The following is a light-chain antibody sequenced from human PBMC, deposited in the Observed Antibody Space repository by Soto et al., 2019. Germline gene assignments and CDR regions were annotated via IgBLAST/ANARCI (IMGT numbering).Light chain of an antibody. V-gene: IGLV2-14*01. Sequence: QSALTQPASVSGSPGQSITISCTGTSSDVGGYNYVSWYQQHPGKAPKLMIYEVSNRPSGVSNRFSGSKSGNTASLTISGLQDDDEADYYCSSYTSSSTVVFGGGNQLTVL. CDR3: SSYTSSSTVV. CDR2: EVS. CDR1: SSDVGGYNY. J-gene: IGLJ2*01.